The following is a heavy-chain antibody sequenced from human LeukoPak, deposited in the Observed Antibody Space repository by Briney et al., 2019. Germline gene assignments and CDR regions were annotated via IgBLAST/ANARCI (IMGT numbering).Heavy chain of an antibody. J-gene: IGHJ3*02. CDR3: ARDRSVTGAFDI. CDR1: GGSISSTNW. CDR2: IYHSGST. D-gene: IGHD2-21*02. V-gene: IGHV4-4*02. Sequence: PSETLSLTCAVSGGSISSTNWWNWVRQPPGKGLQWIGEIYHSGSTNYNPSLNNRLTISVDKSKNQFSLDLSSVTAADTAVYYCARDRSVTGAFDIWGQGTMVTVSS.